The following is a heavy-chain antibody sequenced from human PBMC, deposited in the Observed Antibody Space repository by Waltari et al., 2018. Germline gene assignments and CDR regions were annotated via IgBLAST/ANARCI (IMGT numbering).Heavy chain of an antibody. CDR3: ASLDGIAAAGSWFDP. D-gene: IGHD6-13*01. CDR1: GFTFSSYA. Sequence: QVQLVESGGGVVQPGRSLRLSCAASGFTFSSYAMHWVRQAPGKGLEWVAVISYDGSNKYYADSVKGRFTISRDNSKNTLYLQMNSLRAEDTAVYYCASLDGIAAAGSWFDPWGQGTLVTVSS. CDR2: ISYDGSNK. J-gene: IGHJ5*02. V-gene: IGHV3-30-3*01.